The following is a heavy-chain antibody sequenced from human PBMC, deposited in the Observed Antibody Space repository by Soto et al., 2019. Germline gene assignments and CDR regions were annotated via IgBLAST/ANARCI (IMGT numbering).Heavy chain of an antibody. CDR3: ARPGPDDILTGTDDAFDI. V-gene: IGHV3-23*01. J-gene: IGHJ3*02. D-gene: IGHD3-9*01. CDR2: ISGSGGST. Sequence: EVQLLESGGGLVQPGGSLRLSCAASGFTFSSYAMSWVRQAPGKGLEWVSAISGSGGSTYYADSVKGRFTISRDNSKNTLYLQMNSLRAEDTAVYYCARPGPDDILTGTDDAFDIWGQGTMVTVSS. CDR1: GFTFSSYA.